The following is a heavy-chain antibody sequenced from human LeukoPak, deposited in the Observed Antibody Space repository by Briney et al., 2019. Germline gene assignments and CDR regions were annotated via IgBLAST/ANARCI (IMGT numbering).Heavy chain of an antibody. Sequence: SVKVSCKASGGTFSSYAISWVRQAPGQGLEWMGGIIPIFGTANYAQKFQGRVTITADESTSTAYMELSSLRSEDTAVYCCARGKNDFWSGYYYDAFDIWGQGTMVTVSS. V-gene: IGHV1-69*13. CDR2: IIPIFGTA. D-gene: IGHD3-3*01. CDR1: GGTFSSYA. J-gene: IGHJ3*02. CDR3: ARGKNDFWSGYYYDAFDI.